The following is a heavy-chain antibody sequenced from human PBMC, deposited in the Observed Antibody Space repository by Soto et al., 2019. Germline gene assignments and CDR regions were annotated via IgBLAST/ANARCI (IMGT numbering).Heavy chain of an antibody. CDR2: INPNSGGT. CDR1: GYTFTGYY. Sequence: ASVKVSCKXSGYTFTGYYMHWVRQAPGQGLEWMGWINPNSGGTNYAQKFQGWVTMTRDTSISTAYMELSRLRSDDTAVYYCARGIGDYYDSCGYKNYGMDVWGQGTTVTVSS. CDR3: ARGIGDYYDSCGYKNYGMDV. D-gene: IGHD3-22*01. J-gene: IGHJ6*02. V-gene: IGHV1-2*04.